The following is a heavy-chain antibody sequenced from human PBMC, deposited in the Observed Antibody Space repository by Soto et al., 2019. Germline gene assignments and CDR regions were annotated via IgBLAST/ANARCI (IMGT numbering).Heavy chain of an antibody. Sequence: QVQLVQSGAEVKKPGSSVKVSCKASGGTFSSYAISWVRQAPGQGLEWMGGIIPIFGTANYAQKFQGRVTITADKSTSTAYMELSSLRSEDTAVYYCARGRYCSSTSCQNWFDPWGQGTLVTVSS. CDR2: IIPIFGTA. J-gene: IGHJ5*02. D-gene: IGHD2-2*01. CDR1: GGTFSSYA. V-gene: IGHV1-69*06. CDR3: ARGRYCSSTSCQNWFDP.